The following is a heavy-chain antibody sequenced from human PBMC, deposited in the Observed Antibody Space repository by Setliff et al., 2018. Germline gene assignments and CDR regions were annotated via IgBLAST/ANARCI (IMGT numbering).Heavy chain of an antibody. CDR3: ARSFSRREKVVLDY. J-gene: IGHJ4*02. D-gene: IGHD2-8*01. Sequence: PSETLSLTCAVFGGSFSVYYWSRIRQPPGQRLAWIGEIIHSGSTNYNPSLKSRVTISMDTSKNQFSLKVSSVTAADTAVYYCARSFSRREKVVLDYWDQGALVTISS. V-gene: IGHV4-34*12. CDR2: IIHSGST. CDR1: GGSFSVYY.